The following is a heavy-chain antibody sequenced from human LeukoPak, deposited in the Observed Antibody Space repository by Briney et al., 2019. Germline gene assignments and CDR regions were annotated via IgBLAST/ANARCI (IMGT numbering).Heavy chain of an antibody. V-gene: IGHV3-21*01. CDR3: ARDEYDILTDYDY. Sequence: GGSLRLSCAASGFTFSNYSMNRVRQAPGKGLEWVSSIGTTGSYIFYADSAKGRFTISRDNAKNTLYLQMNSLRAEDTAVYYCARDEYDILTDYDYWGQGILVTVSS. J-gene: IGHJ4*02. CDR2: IGTTGSYI. D-gene: IGHD3-9*01. CDR1: GFTFSNYS.